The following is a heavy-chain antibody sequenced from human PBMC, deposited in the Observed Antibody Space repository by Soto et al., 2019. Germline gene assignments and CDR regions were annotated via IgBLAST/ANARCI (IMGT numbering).Heavy chain of an antibody. CDR1: GFTFSDYY. CDR2: ISSSSSYT. D-gene: IGHD5-12*01. V-gene: IGHV3-11*05. Sequence: QVQLVESGGGLVKPGGSLRLSCAASGFTFSDYYMSWIRQAPGKGLEWVSYISSSSSYTNYADSVKDRFTISRDNAKNSLYLQMNSLRAEDTALYYCARDHHRYSGYDYVDYWGQGTLVTVSS. CDR3: ARDHHRYSGYDYVDY. J-gene: IGHJ4*02.